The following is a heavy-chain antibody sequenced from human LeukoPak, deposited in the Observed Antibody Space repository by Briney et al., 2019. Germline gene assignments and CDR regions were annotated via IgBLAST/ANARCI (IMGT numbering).Heavy chain of an antibody. CDR1: GFTFSSYA. V-gene: IGHV3-30-3*01. J-gene: IGHJ4*02. D-gene: IGHD2-21*01. CDR2: ISYDGSNK. CDR3: ARDPGSIYYFDY. Sequence: GGSLRLSCAASGFTFSSYAMHWVRQAPGKGLEWVAVISYDGSNKYYADSVKGRFTISRDNSKNTLYLQMNSLRAEDTAVYYCARDPGSIYYFDYWGQGTLVTVSS.